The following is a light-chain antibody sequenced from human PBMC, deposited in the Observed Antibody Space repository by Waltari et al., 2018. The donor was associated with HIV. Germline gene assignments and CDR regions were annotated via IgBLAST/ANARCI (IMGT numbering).Light chain of an antibody. J-gene: IGKJ4*01. CDR1: QGLGNA. CDR3: LQYDAYSRGRT. V-gene: IGKV1-17*01. CDR2: AIS. Sequence: DIQMTQSPSSLSASVGDRVTITCRASQGLGNALGWYQQKAGKAPTRLIYAISSLQSGVPSRFRGSGSGTEFTLTISSLQPEDFATYYCLQYDAYSRGRTFGGGTKVEIK.